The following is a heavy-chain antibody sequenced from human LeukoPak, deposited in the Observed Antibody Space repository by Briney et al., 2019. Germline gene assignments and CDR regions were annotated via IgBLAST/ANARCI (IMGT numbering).Heavy chain of an antibody. CDR1: GYTFTGYY. CDR3: ARSQHYYYDSSGYNAFDI. D-gene: IGHD3-22*01. J-gene: IGHJ3*02. CDR2: INPNSGGT. V-gene: IGHV1-2*02. Sequence: PGASVKVSCKASGYTFTGYYMHWVRQAPGQGVEWMGWINPNSGGTNHAQTFQGRVTMTRDTSISTAYMELSRLRSDDTAVYYCARSQHYYYDSSGYNAFDIWGQGTMVTVSS.